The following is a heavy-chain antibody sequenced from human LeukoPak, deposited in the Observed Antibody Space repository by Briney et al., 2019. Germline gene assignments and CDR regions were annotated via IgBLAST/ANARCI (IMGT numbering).Heavy chain of an antibody. CDR1: GGSFSGYY. CDR2: IFYSGRT. D-gene: IGHD6-13*01. V-gene: IGHV4-34*12. Sequence: SEALSLTCAVYGGSFSGYYWSWIRQPPGKGLEWIGSIFYSGRTYYNPSLKSRVTMSVDTSKNQFSLRLSSVNAADTAVYYCARDILATSIAAPYYWGQGTLVTVSS. CDR3: ARDILATSIAAPYY. J-gene: IGHJ4*02.